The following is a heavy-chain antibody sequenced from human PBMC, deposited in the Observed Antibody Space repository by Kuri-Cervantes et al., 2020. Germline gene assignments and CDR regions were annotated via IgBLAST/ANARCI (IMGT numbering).Heavy chain of an antibody. V-gene: IGHV3-30*19. CDR2: ISYDGSNK. Sequence: GESLKISCAASGFTFSSYGMHWVRQAPGKGLEWVAVISYDGSNKYYADSVKGRFTISRDNSKNTLYLQMNSLRAEDTAVYYCARVGFEVPAAMGDHYYYGMDVWGQGTTVTVSS. CDR3: ARVGFEVPAAMGDHYYYGMDV. CDR1: GFTFSSYG. D-gene: IGHD2-2*01. J-gene: IGHJ6*02.